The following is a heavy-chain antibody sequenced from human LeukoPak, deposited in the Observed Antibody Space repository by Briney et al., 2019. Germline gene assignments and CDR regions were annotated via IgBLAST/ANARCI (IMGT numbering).Heavy chain of an antibody. CDR2: INPNSGDT. CDR1: GYTFTGYY. CDR3: ATVGATIYFDY. J-gene: IGHJ4*02. V-gene: IGHV1-2*02. Sequence: ASVKVSCKASGYTFTGYYMHWVRQAPGQGLEWMGWINPNSGDTKYAQKFQGRITMTRDTSISTAYMELSSLRSDDTAVYYCATVGATIYFDYWGQGTLVTVSS. D-gene: IGHD1-26*01.